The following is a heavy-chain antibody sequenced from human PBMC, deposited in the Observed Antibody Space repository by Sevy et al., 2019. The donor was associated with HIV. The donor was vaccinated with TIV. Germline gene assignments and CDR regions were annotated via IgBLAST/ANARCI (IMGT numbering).Heavy chain of an antibody. J-gene: IGHJ5*02. D-gene: IGHD2-21*01. Sequence: ASVKVSCKASGFTFTSSAVQWVRQARGQRLEWIGWIVVGSGNTNYAQKFQERVTITRDMSTSTAYMELSSLRSEDTAVYYCAADAIASNNLFDPWGQGTLVTVSS. CDR1: GFTFTSSA. V-gene: IGHV1-58*01. CDR3: AADAIASNNLFDP. CDR2: IVVGSGNT.